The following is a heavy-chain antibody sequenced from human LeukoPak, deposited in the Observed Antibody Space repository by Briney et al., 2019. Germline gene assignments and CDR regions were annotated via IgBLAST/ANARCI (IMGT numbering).Heavy chain of an antibody. V-gene: IGHV4-31*03. D-gene: IGHD1-7*01. CDR3: ARDGYNWNYDAFDI. CDR1: GGSISSGGYY. CDR2: IYYSGST. J-gene: IGHJ3*02. Sequence: SQTLSLTCTVSGGSISSGGYYWSWIRQHPGKGLEWIGYIYYSGSTNYNPSLKSRVTISVDTSKNQFSLKLSSVTAADTAVYYCARDGYNWNYDAFDIWGQGTMVTVSS.